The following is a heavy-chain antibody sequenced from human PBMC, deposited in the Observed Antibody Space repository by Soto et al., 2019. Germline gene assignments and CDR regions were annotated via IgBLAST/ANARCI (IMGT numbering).Heavy chain of an antibody. D-gene: IGHD3-22*01. CDR3: ARGWDRGIMIVVESENFGLDV. Sequence: SVKVSSKASGGTFDKYGFSWVRQAPGQGLEWMGGIIPLFGEPDYAQKFQDRVIITSDESTATVYMQLSGLRFEDTGMYYCARGWDRGIMIVVESENFGLDVWGQGNPVNVS. V-gene: IGHV1-69*13. CDR2: IIPLFGEP. CDR1: GGTFDKYG. J-gene: IGHJ6*01.